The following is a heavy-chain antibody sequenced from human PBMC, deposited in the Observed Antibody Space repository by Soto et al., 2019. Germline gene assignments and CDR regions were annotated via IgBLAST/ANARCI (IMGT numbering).Heavy chain of an antibody. V-gene: IGHV4-61*01. J-gene: IGHJ4*02. CDR2: IYYSGST. D-gene: IGHD1-1*01. Sequence: QVQLQESGPGLVKPSETLSLTCTVSGGSVSSGSYYWSWIRQPPGKGLEWIGYIYYSGSTNYNPSLKSRVTISVDTSKNQFSLKLSSVTAADTAVYYCATTLDSPFHYWGQGTLVTVSS. CDR1: GGSVSSGSYY. CDR3: ATTLDSPFHY.